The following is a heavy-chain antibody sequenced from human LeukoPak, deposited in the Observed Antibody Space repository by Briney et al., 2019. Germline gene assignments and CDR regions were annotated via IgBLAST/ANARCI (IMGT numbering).Heavy chain of an antibody. J-gene: IGHJ4*02. Sequence: PSQTLTLTSTVSGGSISSGSYYWSWIRQPAGKGLEWIGRIYTSGSTNYNPSLKSRVTISVDTSKNQFSLKLSSGTAADTAVYYCAREVVVATTGFDYWGQGTLVTVSS. D-gene: IGHD5-12*01. CDR2: IYTSGST. V-gene: IGHV4-61*02. CDR1: GGSISSGSYY. CDR3: AREVVVATTGFDY.